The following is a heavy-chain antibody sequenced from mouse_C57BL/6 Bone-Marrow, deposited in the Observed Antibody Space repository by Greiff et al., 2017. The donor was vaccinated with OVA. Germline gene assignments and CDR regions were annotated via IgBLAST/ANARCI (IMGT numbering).Heavy chain of an antibody. CDR1: GYTFTEYT. J-gene: IGHJ3*01. V-gene: IGHV1-62-2*01. Sequence: QVQLQQSGAELVKPGASVKLSCKASGYTFTEYTIHWVKQRSGQGLEWIGWSYPGSGSIKYNEKFKDKATLTADKSSSTVYMALSRLTSEDSAVYFCARHEEGELTGTRWFAYWGQGTLVTVSA. D-gene: IGHD4-1*01. CDR2: SYPGSGSI. CDR3: ARHEEGELTGTRWFAY.